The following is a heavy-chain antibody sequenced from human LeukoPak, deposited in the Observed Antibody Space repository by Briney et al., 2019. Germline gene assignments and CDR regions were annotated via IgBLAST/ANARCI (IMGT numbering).Heavy chain of an antibody. D-gene: IGHD5-18*01. V-gene: IGHV4-59*01. CDR2: IYYSGST. Sequence: PSETLSLTCTVSGGSISSYYWSWIRQPPGKGLEWIGYIYYSGSTNYNPSLKSRVTISVDTSKNQFSLKLSSVTAADTAVYYCASSETRYSYDPHYWGQGTLVTVSS. CDR1: GGSISSYY. CDR3: ASSETRYSYDPHY. J-gene: IGHJ4*02.